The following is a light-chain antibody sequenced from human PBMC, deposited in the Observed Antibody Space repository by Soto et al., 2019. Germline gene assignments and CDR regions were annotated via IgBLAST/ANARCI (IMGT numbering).Light chain of an antibody. CDR3: HQCYSSRT. CDR2: GAS. V-gene: IGKV3-20*01. CDR1: QSLTSSY. Sequence: EIVLTQSPGTLSLSPGERASLSCRASQSLTSSYLAWYQQKPGQAPRLLIYGASSRATGIPDRFSGSGSGTDFTRTISRLAPEDFAVYYCHQCYSSRTFGQGTKVEIK. J-gene: IGKJ1*01.